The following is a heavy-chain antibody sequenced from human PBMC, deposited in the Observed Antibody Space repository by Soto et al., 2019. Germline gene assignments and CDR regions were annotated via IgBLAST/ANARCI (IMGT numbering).Heavy chain of an antibody. D-gene: IGHD4-4*01. Sequence: PGGSLRLSCAASGFTFSSYSMNWVRQAPGKGLEWVAVISYDGSNKYYADSVKGRFTISRDNSKNTLYLQMNSLRAEDTAVYYCAKDRLTTIYDYWGQGTLVTVSS. CDR1: GFTFSSYS. CDR3: AKDRLTTIYDY. J-gene: IGHJ4*02. CDR2: ISYDGSNK. V-gene: IGHV3-30*18.